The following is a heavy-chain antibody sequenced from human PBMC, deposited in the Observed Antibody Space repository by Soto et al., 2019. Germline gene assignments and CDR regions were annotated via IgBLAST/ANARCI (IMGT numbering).Heavy chain of an antibody. D-gene: IGHD3-10*01. CDR1: GGSFSDYY. Sequence: QVQLQQWGAGLLKPSETLSLTCAVYGGSFSDYYWTWIRQSPGKGLEWIGEINHSGSTNFHPSLKSRVTILTDTPKNQFSLKLSSVTAADTAVYYCARRVRGVNDAFDIWGQGTMITISS. CDR3: ARRVRGVNDAFDI. CDR2: INHSGST. V-gene: IGHV4-34*01. J-gene: IGHJ3*02.